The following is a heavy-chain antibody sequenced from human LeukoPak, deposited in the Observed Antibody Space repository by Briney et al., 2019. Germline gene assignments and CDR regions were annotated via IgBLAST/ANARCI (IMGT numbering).Heavy chain of an antibody. V-gene: IGHV4-39*02. D-gene: IGHD5-24*01. Sequence: SETLSLTCTVSGGSINSVSHYWGWIRQPPGKGLDWIGSIYYSGSTFYNPSLKSRVTISIDTSNNHFSLKLTSVTAADTAVYYCARVSGMATVRNFDYWGQGALVTVSS. CDR3: ARVSGMATVRNFDY. CDR1: GGSINSVSHY. CDR2: IYYSGST. J-gene: IGHJ4*02.